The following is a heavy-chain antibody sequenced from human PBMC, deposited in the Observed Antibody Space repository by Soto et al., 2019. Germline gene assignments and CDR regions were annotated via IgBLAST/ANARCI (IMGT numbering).Heavy chain of an antibody. V-gene: IGHV4-39*01. CDR3: ATYIQWLPDY. CDR2: IYYSGST. Sequence: SETLSLTCTVSGGSISSSSYYWGWIRQPPGKGLEWIGSIYYSGSTYYNPSLKSRVTISVDTSKNQFSLKLSSVTAADTAVYYCATYIQWLPDYWGQGTLVTVSS. CDR1: GGSISSSSYY. D-gene: IGHD6-19*01. J-gene: IGHJ4*02.